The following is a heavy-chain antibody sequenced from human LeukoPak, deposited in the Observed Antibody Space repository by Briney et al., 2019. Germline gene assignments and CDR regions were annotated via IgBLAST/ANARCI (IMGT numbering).Heavy chain of an antibody. CDR3: AKGRVLRLGELSWFDP. J-gene: IGHJ5*02. V-gene: IGHV3-23*01. D-gene: IGHD3-16*01. Sequence: GGSLRLSCAASGFTFSSYAMSWVCQAPGKGLEWVSAISGSGGSTYYADSVKGRFTISRDNSKNTLYLQMNSLRAEDTAVYYCAKGRVLRLGELSWFDPWGQGTLVTVSS. CDR2: ISGSGGST. CDR1: GFTFSSYA.